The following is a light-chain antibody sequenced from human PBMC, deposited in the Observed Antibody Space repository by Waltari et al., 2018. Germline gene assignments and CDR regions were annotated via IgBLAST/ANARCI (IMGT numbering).Light chain of an antibody. J-gene: IGKJ1*01. V-gene: IGKV3-15*01. CDR3: QQYDDLPRT. CDR2: DAS. Sequence: EIVMTQSPGTLSVSPGERATLSCRASQSVRSNLAWYQQRPGQAPRLLIYDASTRATGVPARISGSGPGSEFTLSISSLQSEDFAVYYCQQYDDLPRTFGQGTRVEFK. CDR1: QSVRSN.